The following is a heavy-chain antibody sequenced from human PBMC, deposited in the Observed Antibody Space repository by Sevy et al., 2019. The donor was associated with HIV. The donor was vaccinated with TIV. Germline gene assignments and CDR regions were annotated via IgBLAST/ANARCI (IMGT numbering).Heavy chain of an antibody. V-gene: IGHV3-7*01. D-gene: IGHD6-25*01. CDR2: IKQDGSEK. Sequence: GSLRLSCAASGFTFSSSWMNWVRQAPGKGLEWVANIKQDGSEKYYVDSVKGRFTISRDNAKNSMHLQMNSLRAEDTAVYYCARALAAAASYWGQGTLVTVSS. CDR1: GFTFSSSW. J-gene: IGHJ4*02. CDR3: ARALAAAASY.